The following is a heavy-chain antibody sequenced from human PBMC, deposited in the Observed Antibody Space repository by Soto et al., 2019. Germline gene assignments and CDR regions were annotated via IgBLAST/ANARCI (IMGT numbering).Heavy chain of an antibody. Sequence: PSETLSLTCTVSGGSISSGDYYWSWIRQPPGKGLEWIGYIYYSGSTYYNPSLQRRVTISVDTSKSLFSLMLSSVTAADTAVYYWAREHLDCSSTSGYDGGGFYYGMDVWGQGTTVTVSS. D-gene: IGHD2-2*01. CDR1: GGSISSGDYY. V-gene: IGHV4-30-4*01. CDR3: AREHLDCSSTSGYDGGGFYYGMDV. J-gene: IGHJ6*02. CDR2: IYYSGST.